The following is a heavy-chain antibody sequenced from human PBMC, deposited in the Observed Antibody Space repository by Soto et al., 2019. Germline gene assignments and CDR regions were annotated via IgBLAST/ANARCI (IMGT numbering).Heavy chain of an antibody. D-gene: IGHD3-22*01. J-gene: IGHJ5*02. Sequence: GGSLRLSCAASGFAVGSNFMSWVRQAPGKGLEWVSLIYAGGSTYYADSVKGRFTISRDKSKNTLYLQMNSRRAEDTAVYYCARGARLGYYDSSGYCFDPWGQGTLVTVSS. CDR3: ARGARLGYYDSSGYCFDP. CDR2: IYAGGST. V-gene: IGHV3-66*01. CDR1: GFAVGSNF.